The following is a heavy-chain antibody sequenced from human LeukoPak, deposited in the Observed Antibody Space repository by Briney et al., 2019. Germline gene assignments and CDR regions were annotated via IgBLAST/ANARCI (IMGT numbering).Heavy chain of an antibody. J-gene: IGHJ4*02. CDR2: ISSSGSTM. D-gene: IGHD6-13*01. CDR1: GLTFSSYS. Sequence: PGGSLRLSCVVSGLTFSSYSMSWVRQAPGKGLEWVSYISSSGSTMYYADSVKGRFTISRDNAKNSLSLQMNSLRAEDTALYYCASPAALDYWGQGTLVTVSS. CDR3: ASPAALDY. V-gene: IGHV3-48*04.